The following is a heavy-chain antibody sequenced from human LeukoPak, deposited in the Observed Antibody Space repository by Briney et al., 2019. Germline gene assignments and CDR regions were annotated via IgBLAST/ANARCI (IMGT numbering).Heavy chain of an antibody. J-gene: IGHJ4*02. CDR2: IRSKANTYAT. CDR3: ARLLDGTGYYYGGFDY. V-gene: IGHV3-73*01. CDR1: GFNFSGSA. Sequence: GGSLRLSCAASGFNFSGSAMHWVRQASGKGLEWVGRIRSKANTYATAYTASVKGRFTISRDDSKNTAYLQMDSLKAEDTAMYYCARLLDGTGYYYGGFDYWGQGTLVTVPS. D-gene: IGHD3-22*01.